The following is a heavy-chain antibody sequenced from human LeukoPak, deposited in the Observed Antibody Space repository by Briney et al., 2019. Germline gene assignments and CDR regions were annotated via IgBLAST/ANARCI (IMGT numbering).Heavy chain of an antibody. CDR1: GGAISRYY. Sequence: SETLSLTCSVSGGAISRYYWSWIRQPPGKGLEWIGYIYYSGSTNYNPSLKSRVTVSDDKSKNQFSLKLSSVTAADTAVYYCARIFRGAYFDYWGQGTLVTVSS. D-gene: IGHD3-10*01. J-gene: IGHJ4*02. CDR2: IYYSGST. V-gene: IGHV4-59*01. CDR3: ARIFRGAYFDY.